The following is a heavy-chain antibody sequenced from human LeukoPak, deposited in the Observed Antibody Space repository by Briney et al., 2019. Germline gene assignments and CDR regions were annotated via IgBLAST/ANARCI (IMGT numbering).Heavy chain of an antibody. V-gene: IGHV4-59*12. D-gene: IGHD1-26*01. J-gene: IGHJ4*02. CDR1: GGSINSYY. CDR3: ARDGRFPPEVLPRYFDY. Sequence: SETLSLTCTVSGGSINSYYWSWIRQPPGKGLEWIGYIYDSGSTNYNPSLKSRVTISVDTSKNQFSLKLSSVTAADTAVYYCARDGRFPPEVLPRYFDYWGQGTLVTVSS. CDR2: IYDSGST.